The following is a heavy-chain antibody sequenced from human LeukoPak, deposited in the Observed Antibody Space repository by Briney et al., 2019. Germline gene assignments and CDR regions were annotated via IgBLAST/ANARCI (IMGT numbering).Heavy chain of an antibody. J-gene: IGHJ2*01. CDR3: AKIHATGWYDWFFDL. CDR2: ISKDGGNT. D-gene: IGHD6-19*01. Sequence: PGGSLRLSCAASGFSFSNYAMHWVRQAPGKGLEWVAVISKDGGNTHYADSVKGRFTVSRDDSKNTLYLQMNSVRSDDTAVYHCAKIHATGWYDWFFDLWGRGSQVAVSS. V-gene: IGHV3-30-3*02. CDR1: GFSFSNYA.